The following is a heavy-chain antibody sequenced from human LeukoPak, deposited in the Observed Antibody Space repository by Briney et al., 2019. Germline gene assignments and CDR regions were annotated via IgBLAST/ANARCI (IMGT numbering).Heavy chain of an antibody. J-gene: IGHJ4*02. CDR1: GGTFSSYA. D-gene: IGHD3-22*01. V-gene: IGHV1-69*13. Sequence: AASVKVSCKASGGTFSSYAISWVRQAPGQGLEWMGGIIPIFGTANYAQKFQGRVTITADESTSTAYMELSSLRSEDTAMYYCARDRYYYDSSGYYNSGYYFDYWGQGTLVTVSS. CDR3: ARDRYYYDSSGYYNSGYYFDY. CDR2: IIPIFGTA.